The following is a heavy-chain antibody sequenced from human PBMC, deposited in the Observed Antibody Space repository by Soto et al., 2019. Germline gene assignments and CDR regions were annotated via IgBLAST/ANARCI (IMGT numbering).Heavy chain of an antibody. CDR3: ARLVYDTRLNYMYFDF. Sequence: PSDTLYLACAVSGVSISSGNWWTWVRQTPQRGLEYIGEIFHDGTANYYPSFERRVAISVDTSKNQFSLKLTSVTAADTAIYFCARLVYDTRLNYMYFDFWGQGALVTV. J-gene: IGHJ4*02. D-gene: IGHD2-8*01. CDR1: GVSISSGNW. CDR2: IFHDGTA. V-gene: IGHV4-4*02.